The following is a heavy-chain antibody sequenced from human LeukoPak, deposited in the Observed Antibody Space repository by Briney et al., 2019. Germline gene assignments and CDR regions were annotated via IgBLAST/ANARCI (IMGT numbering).Heavy chain of an antibody. CDR1: GFSLSTSGMC. CDR3: ARIVRTSWSIDY. J-gene: IGHJ4*02. CDR2: IDWDDDK. Sequence: SGPTLVNPTQTLTLTCTFSGFSLSTSGMCVSWIRQPPGKALKWLARIDWDDDKYYSTSLKTRLTISKDTSKNQVVLTMTNVDPVDTATYYCARIVRTSWSIDYWGQGTLVTVSS. D-gene: IGHD6-13*01. V-gene: IGHV2-70*11.